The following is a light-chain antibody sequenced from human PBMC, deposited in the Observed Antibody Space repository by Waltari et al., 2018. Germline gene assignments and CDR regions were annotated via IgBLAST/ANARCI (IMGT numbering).Light chain of an antibody. CDR2: DAS. CDR3: QQRYA. CDR1: QDVNDY. Sequence: EIVLTQSPATLSLSPGQRAALSCRASQDVNDYLAWCQQKPGQPPRLLIYDASKRATGIPARFSGSGSGTDFTLTISTLEPEDFGVYYCQQRYAFGGGTKVEI. J-gene: IGKJ4*01. V-gene: IGKV3-11*01.